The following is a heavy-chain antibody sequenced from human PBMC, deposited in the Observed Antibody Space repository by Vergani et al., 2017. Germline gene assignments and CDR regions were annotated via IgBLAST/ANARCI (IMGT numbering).Heavy chain of an antibody. CDR1: GGSISSYY. CDR3: SRGGYCSSTSCYTSDAFDI. CDR2: IYYSGST. J-gene: IGHJ3*02. V-gene: IGHV4-59*01. D-gene: IGHD2-2*02. Sequence: QVQLQESGPGLVKPSETLSLTCTVSGGSISSYYWSWIRQPPGKGLEWIGYIYYSGSTNYNPSLKSRVTISVDTSKNQFSLKLSSVTAADTAVYYCSRGGYCSSTSCYTSDAFDIWSQGTMVTVSS.